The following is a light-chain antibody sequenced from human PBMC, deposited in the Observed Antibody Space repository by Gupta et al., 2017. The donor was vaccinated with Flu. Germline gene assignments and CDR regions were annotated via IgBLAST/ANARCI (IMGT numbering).Light chain of an antibody. CDR2: WAS. V-gene: IGKV4-1*01. CDR3: QQYYSTPPT. J-gene: IGKJ4*01. CDR1: QTVLYSYNNKNY. Sequence: IVIAQPLATLPVCLCERASHNCKSSQTVLYSYNNKNYLDWYQQKPGQPPKLLIYWASTRESGVPDRFSGSGSGTDFTLTISSLQAEDVAVYYCQQYYSTPPTFGQGTKVEIK.